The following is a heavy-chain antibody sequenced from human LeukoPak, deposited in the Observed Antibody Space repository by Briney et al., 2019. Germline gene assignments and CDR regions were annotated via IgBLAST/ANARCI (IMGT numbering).Heavy chain of an antibody. CDR3: ASGSGSYRTDY. CDR2: LQHSGRT. CDR1: SVSYSPFY. D-gene: IGHD1-26*01. J-gene: IGHJ4*02. Sequence: SDPLPLPRTVSSVSYSPFYWICIPPPTGKGLEWFGHLQHSGRTYYSPSLKSRVTISRDTSKRYFSLTLNSVTAADTPVYFCASGSGSYRTDYWGQG. V-gene: IGHV4-34*01.